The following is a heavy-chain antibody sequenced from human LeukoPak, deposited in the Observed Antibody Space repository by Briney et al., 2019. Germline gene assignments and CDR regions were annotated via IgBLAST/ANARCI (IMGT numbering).Heavy chain of an antibody. D-gene: IGHD3-10*01. J-gene: IGHJ6*03. CDR3: ASLPRINYYGSGSYPYQYYFMDV. V-gene: IGHV4-39*07. CDR1: GGSISRSRDY. Sequence: PSETLSLTCTVSGGSISRSRDYWGWIRQPPGKGLEWIGSIYYSGSTYSNPSLKSRVTISGDTSKNRFSLKLSSVTAADTAMYYCASLPRINYYGSGSYPYQYYFMDVWGNGTTVTISS. CDR2: IYYSGST.